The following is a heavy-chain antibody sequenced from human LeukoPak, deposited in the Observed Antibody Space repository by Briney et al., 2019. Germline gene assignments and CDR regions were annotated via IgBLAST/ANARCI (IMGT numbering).Heavy chain of an antibody. V-gene: IGHV1-2*06. CDR3: APGRGYWYDSSGYYFDY. J-gene: IGHJ4*02. CDR2: MNPSSGVT. D-gene: IGHD3-22*01. Sequence: ASVKVSCKASGYTFSGYQVHWLRQAPGRGLEWMGRMNPSSGVTNYAQKFQGRVTMTRDTSINTAYLDLSALKSDDTAVYYCAPGRGYWYDSSGYYFDYWGQGTLVTVSS. CDR1: GYTFSGYQ.